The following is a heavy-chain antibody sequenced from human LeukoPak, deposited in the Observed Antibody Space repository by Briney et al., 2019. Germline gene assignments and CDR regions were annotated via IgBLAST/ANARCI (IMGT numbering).Heavy chain of an antibody. D-gene: IGHD2-2*01. CDR2: IYTSGST. Sequence: SETLSLTCTVSGGSIGTYYWSWIRQPPGKGLEWIGRIYTSGSTNYNPSLKSRVTMSVDTSKNQFSLKLSSVTAADTAVYYCARDLPGTSFFDYWGRGTLVTVSS. V-gene: IGHV4-4*07. J-gene: IGHJ4*02. CDR1: GGSIGTYY. CDR3: ARDLPGTSFFDY.